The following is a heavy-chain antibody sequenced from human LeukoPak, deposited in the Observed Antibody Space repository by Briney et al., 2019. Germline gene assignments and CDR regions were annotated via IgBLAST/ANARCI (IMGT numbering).Heavy chain of an antibody. CDR3: AREICGSDCYSTFDY. V-gene: IGHV3-11*04. CDR2: ISISGTTT. CDR1: GFISSDFY. D-gene: IGHD2-21*02. J-gene: IGHJ4*02. Sequence: GGSLRLSCAASGFISSDFYMGWIRQAPGKGLEWVSYISISGTTTNYADSVKGRFTISRDNAKSSLYLQMNSLRAEDTAVYYCAREICGSDCYSTFDYWGQGALVTVSS.